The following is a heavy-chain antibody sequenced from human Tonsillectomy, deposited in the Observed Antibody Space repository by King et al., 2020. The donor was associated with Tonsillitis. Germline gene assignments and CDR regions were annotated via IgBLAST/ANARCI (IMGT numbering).Heavy chain of an antibody. D-gene: IGHD6-6*01. V-gene: IGHV3-30*18. CDR3: AKDLEYSSSMLDY. Sequence: VQLVESGGGVVQPVRSLRLSCAASGFTFSSYGMHWVRQAPGKGLEWVAVISYDGSNKYYADSVKGRFTISRDNSKNTLYLQMNSLRAEDTAVYYCAKDLEYSSSMLDYWGQGTLVTVSS. CDR1: GFTFSSYG. CDR2: ISYDGSNK. J-gene: IGHJ4*02.